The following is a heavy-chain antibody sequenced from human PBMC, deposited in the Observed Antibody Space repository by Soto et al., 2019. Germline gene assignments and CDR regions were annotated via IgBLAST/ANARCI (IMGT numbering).Heavy chain of an antibody. CDR3: ATSYDSGFDP. CDR1: GYSFSTYD. CDR2: ISPKNGNT. Sequence: ASVKVSCNASGYSFSTYDISWLRQAPGQGPEWMGRISPKNGNTNYAQNFQDRVTMTADTSSSTAYMELRGLRSDDTAKYYCATSYDSGFDPWGQGTLVTVSS. D-gene: IGHD3-3*01. V-gene: IGHV1-18*04. J-gene: IGHJ5*02.